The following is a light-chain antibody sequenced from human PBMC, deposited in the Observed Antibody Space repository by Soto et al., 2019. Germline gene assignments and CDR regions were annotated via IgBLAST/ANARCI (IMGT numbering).Light chain of an antibody. CDR3: QQYNSYPIT. V-gene: IGKV1D-16*01. CDR2: AAS. CDR1: QDIGTW. J-gene: IGKJ5*01. Sequence: DIQMTQSPSSESASIGDSVTIGVRASQDIGTWLAWYQQKPGKAPSLLIYAASSLQSGVPSRFSGSGSGTEFTLTISSLQPDDFATYYCQQYNSYPITFGQGTRLEIK.